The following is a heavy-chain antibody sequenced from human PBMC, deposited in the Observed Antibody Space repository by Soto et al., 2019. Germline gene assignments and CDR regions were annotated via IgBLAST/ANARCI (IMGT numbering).Heavy chain of an antibody. J-gene: IGHJ4*02. V-gene: IGHV6-1*01. CDR2: TYCRSKWYN. CDR3: ARGDYYDTSGYYFGY. D-gene: IGHD3-22*01. CDR1: GYSVSSNIAA. Sequence: SQTPSVTYVMSGYSVSSNIAARNFIRRSPSRVLESLGRTYCRSKWYNDYAISVRSRITINPDTSKNQFSLQLNSVTPEDTAVYYCARGDYYDTSGYYFGYWGQGTMVTVSS.